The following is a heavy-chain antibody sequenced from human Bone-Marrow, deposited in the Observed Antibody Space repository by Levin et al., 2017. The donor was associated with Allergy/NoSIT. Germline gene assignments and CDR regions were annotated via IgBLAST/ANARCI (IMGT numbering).Heavy chain of an antibody. Sequence: LSLPCAASGFTFSSFGIHWGRQAPGKGLEWVAFISNDGINKYFVDSVKGRFTISRDNSKNTLYLQMNSLRPEDTAVYYCAKAGFSYGGGGMDVWGKGTTVTVSS. J-gene: IGHJ6*04. CDR3: AKAGFSYGGGGMDV. D-gene: IGHD5-18*01. CDR1: GFTFSSFG. V-gene: IGHV3-30*18. CDR2: ISNDGINK.